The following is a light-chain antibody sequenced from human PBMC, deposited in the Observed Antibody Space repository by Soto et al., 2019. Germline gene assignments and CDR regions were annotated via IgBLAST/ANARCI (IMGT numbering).Light chain of an antibody. J-gene: IGLJ2*01. Sequence: QSALTQPASVSGSPGQSIAISCTGSSSDIGDYNYVSWYQQHPGKAPKLMIFDVSNRPSGVSNRFSGPMSGNTASLTISGLQPEDEADYYCSSYTGGSTVVFGGGTKLTVL. V-gene: IGLV2-14*01. CDR1: SSDIGDYNY. CDR3: SSYTGGSTVV. CDR2: DVS.